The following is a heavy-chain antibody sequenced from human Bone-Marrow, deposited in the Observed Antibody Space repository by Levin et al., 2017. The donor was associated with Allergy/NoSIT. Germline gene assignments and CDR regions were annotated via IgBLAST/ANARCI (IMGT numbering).Heavy chain of an antibody. J-gene: IGHJ4*02. V-gene: IGHV3-30-3*01. Sequence: GGSLRLSCAASGFTFSSYAMHWVRQAPGKGLEWVAVISYDGSNKYYADSVKGRFTISRDNSKNTLYLQMNSLRAEDTAVYYCARDFGARGAAAGPRIGKGDYWGQGTLVTVSS. CDR3: ARDFGARGAAAGPRIGKGDY. D-gene: IGHD6-13*01. CDR1: GFTFSSYA. CDR2: ISYDGSNK.